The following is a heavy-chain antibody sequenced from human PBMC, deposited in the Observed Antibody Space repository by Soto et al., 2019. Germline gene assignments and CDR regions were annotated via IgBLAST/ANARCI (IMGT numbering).Heavy chain of an antibody. CDR1: GFTFSSYD. CDR2: IWYDGSNK. D-gene: IGHD1-7*01. J-gene: IGHJ4*02. CDR3: ARDHNWNYRRPPFYYFDY. V-gene: IGHV3-33*01. Sequence: QVQLVESGGGVVQPGRSLRLSCAASGFTFSSYDMHWVRQAPGKGLEWVAVIWYDGSNKYYADSVKGRFTISRDNSKNTLYLQMNSLRAEDTAVNYCARDHNWNYRRPPFYYFDYWGQGTLVTVSS.